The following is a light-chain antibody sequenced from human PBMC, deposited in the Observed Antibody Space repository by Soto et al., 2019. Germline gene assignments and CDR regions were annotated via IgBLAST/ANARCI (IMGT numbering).Light chain of an antibody. J-gene: IGKJ4*01. V-gene: IGKV1-33*01. CDR3: QQYVNALT. CDR1: QDISNH. CDR2: DAS. Sequence: GDRVTITCQASQDISNHLNWYQQKAGKAPKLLINDASNLEAGVPARFSGSGAGTDFTLTISSLQPEDIATYYCQQYVNALTFGGGTKVEIK.